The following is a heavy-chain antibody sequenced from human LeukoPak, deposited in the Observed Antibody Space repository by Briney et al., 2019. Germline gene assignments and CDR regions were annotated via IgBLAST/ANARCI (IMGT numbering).Heavy chain of an antibody. CDR2: ISGGGTST. CDR1: GFTFSNYV. V-gene: IGHV3-23*01. J-gene: IGHJ3*01. Sequence: GGSLRLSCVASGFTFSNYVMNWVRQAPGKGLECVSSISGGGTSTYYADSVKGRFTISRDNSKNTLYLQMSSLRAEDTAIYYCANEYSKGDVWGQGTTVTVSS. CDR3: ANEYSKGDV. D-gene: IGHD4-11*01.